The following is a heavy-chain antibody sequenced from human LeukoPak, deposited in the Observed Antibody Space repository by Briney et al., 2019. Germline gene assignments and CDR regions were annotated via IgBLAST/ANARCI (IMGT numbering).Heavy chain of an antibody. CDR1: GFTFSSDS. V-gene: IGHV3-21*01. CDR2: ISSSSNYI. Sequence: GGSLRLSCAASGFTFSSDSMNWVRQAPGKGLEWVSSISSSSNYIYYAHSVKGRFTSSTDNAKNSLYLKMHSLRAEDTAVYYCARAHEVGDYWGQGTLVTVSS. CDR3: ARAHEVGDY. J-gene: IGHJ4*02. D-gene: IGHD1-26*01.